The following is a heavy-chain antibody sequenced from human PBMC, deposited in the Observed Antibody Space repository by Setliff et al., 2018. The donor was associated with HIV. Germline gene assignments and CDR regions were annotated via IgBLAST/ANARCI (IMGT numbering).Heavy chain of an antibody. Sequence: PSETLSLTCTVSGGSISSFCWSWIRQPPGKGLEWIGYIYYSGSTSYNPSLKSRVTISVDTSKTQFSLKLSSVTAADTAVYYCARHAPRNHDLAGVFYPYYMDVWGKGTTVTVSS. J-gene: IGHJ6*03. V-gene: IGHV4-59*08. CDR2: IYYSGST. D-gene: IGHD1-1*01. CDR3: ARHAPRNHDLAGVFYPYYMDV. CDR1: GGSISSFC.